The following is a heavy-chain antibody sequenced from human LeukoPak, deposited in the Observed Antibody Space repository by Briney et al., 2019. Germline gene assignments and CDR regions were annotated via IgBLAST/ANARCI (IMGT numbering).Heavy chain of an antibody. CDR3: ASTPYYYDSSGYYV. J-gene: IGHJ4*02. V-gene: IGHV4-59*06. D-gene: IGHD3-22*01. CDR1: GGSISSYY. Sequence: SETLSLTCTVSGGSISSYYWSWIRQPPGKGLEWIGYIYYSGSTYYNPSLKSRVTISVDTSKNQFSLKLSSVTAADTAVYYCASTPYYYDSSGYYVWGQGTLVTVSS. CDR2: IYYSGST.